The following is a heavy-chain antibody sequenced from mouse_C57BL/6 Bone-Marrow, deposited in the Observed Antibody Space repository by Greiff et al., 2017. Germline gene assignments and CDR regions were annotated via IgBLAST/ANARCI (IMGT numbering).Heavy chain of an antibody. D-gene: IGHD2-3*01. CDR1: GFNIKDDY. J-gene: IGHJ3*01. CDR2: IDPENGDT. Sequence: VQLQQSGAELVRPGPSVKLSCTASGFNIKDDYMHWVKQRPEQGLEWIGWIDPENGDTEYASKFQGKATITADTSSNTAYLQLSSLTSEDTAVYYCTTSPDGYYFLFAYWGQGTLVTVSA. CDR3: TTSPDGYYFLFAY. V-gene: IGHV14-4*01.